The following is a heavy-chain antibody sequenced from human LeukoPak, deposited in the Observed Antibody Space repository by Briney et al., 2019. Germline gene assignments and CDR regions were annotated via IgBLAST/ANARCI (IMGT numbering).Heavy chain of an antibody. CDR2: INPNSGGT. CDR3: ARQGVTSGKNWFDP. J-gene: IGHJ5*02. D-gene: IGHD1-26*01. V-gene: IGHV1-2*02. CDR1: GYTFTGYY. Sequence: GASVKVSCKASGYTFTGYYMHWVRQAPGQGLEWMGWINPNSGGTNYAQKFQGRVTMTRDTSISTAYMELSRLRSDDTAVYYCARQGVTSGKNWFDPWGQGTLVTVSS.